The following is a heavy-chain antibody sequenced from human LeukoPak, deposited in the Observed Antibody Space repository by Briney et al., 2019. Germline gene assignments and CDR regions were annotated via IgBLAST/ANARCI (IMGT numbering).Heavy chain of an antibody. CDR3: ARGGDIVLMVYATFDY. V-gene: IGHV1-2*02. J-gene: IGHJ4*02. CDR2: INPNSGGT. D-gene: IGHD2-8*01. CDR1: GGTFSSYA. Sequence: ASVKVSCKACGGTFSSYAISWVRQAPGQGLEWMGWINPNSGGTNYAQKFQGRVTMTRDTSISTAYMELSRLRSDDTAVYYCARGGDIVLMVYATFDYWGQGTLVTVSS.